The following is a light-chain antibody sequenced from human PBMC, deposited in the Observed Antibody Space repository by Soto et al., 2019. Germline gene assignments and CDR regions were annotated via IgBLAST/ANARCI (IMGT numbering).Light chain of an antibody. CDR3: QQLNSYPRT. J-gene: IGKJ1*01. Sequence: DVQLTQSPSFLSASVVDRVTITCRASQGISSYLAWYQQKPRKAPKLLIYAASTLQSGVPSRFSGSGSGTEFTLTISILHPEDFATYYCQQLNSYPRTFGQGTKVDIK. V-gene: IGKV1-9*01. CDR1: QGISSY. CDR2: AAS.